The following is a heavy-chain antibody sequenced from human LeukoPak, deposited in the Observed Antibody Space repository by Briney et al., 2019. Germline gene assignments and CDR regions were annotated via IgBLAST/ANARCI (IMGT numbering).Heavy chain of an antibody. CDR1: GYTLTNYA. V-gene: IGHV1-18*01. Sequence: EASVTVSCTASGYTLTNYAITWVRQAPGQGLEWMGWISAYNGNTNYAKKFQGRVTMTTDSSTSTAKMELRSLRSDDTAMYYCARDRSGGFGELFIWDHWGQGTLVTVSS. CDR3: ARDRSGGFGELFIWDH. D-gene: IGHD3-10*01. CDR2: ISAYNGNT. J-gene: IGHJ4*02.